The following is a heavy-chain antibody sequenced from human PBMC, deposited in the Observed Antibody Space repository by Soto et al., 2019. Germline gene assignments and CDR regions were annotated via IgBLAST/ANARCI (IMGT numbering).Heavy chain of an antibody. CDR1: GFTFSSYD. D-gene: IGHD4-17*01. J-gene: IGHJ6*03. V-gene: IGHV3-13*01. CDR2: IGTAGDT. Sequence: EVQLVESGGGLVQPGGSLRLSCAASGFTFSSYDMHWVRQATGNGLEWVSAIGTAGDTYYPGSVKGRFTISRENAKNSLYLQMNSLRAGDTAVYYCARATVTPWDCYMDVWGKGTTVTVSS. CDR3: ARATVTPWDCYMDV.